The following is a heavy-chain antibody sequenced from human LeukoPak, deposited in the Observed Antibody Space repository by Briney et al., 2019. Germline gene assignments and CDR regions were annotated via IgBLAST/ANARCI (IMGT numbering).Heavy chain of an antibody. D-gene: IGHD3-16*02. V-gene: IGHV3-48*03. CDR2: ISSSGSTI. CDR1: GFTFSSYE. CDR3: ARDQGYVWGSYRTPFDY. J-gene: IGHJ4*02. Sequence: GGSLRLSCAASGFTFSSYEMSWVRQAPGKGLEWVSYISSSGSTIYYADSVKGRFTISRDNAKNSLYLQMNSLRAEDTAVYYCARDQGYVWGSYRTPFDYWGQGTLVTVSS.